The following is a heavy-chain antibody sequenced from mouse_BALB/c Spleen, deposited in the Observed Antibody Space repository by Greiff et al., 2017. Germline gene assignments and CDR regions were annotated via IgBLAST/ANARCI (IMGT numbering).Heavy chain of an antibody. Sequence: EVKLVESGGGLVQPGGSRKLSCAASGFTFSSFGMHWVRQAPEKGLEWVAYISSGSSTIYYADTVKGRFTISRDNPKNTLFLQMTSLRSEDTAMYYCARGYDGGAWFAYWGQGTLVTVSA. CDR3: ARGYDGGAWFAY. D-gene: IGHD2-2*01. J-gene: IGHJ3*01. CDR2: ISSGSSTI. V-gene: IGHV5-17*02. CDR1: GFTFSSFG.